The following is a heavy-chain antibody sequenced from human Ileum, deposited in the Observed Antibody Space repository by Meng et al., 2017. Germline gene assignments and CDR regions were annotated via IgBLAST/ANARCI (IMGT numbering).Heavy chain of an antibody. D-gene: IGHD2-21*02. V-gene: IGHV3-73*01. CDR2: IRSKAHSYAT. CDR1: GFTFSGSA. Sequence: GESLKISCAASGFTFSGSAMHWVRQASGKGLEWVGHIRSKAHSYATVYAESVKGRFTISRDDSKNTAFLQMDSLKTEDTAVYYCLPSIVVMTAFPWGQGTLVTVSS. CDR3: LPSIVVMTAFP. J-gene: IGHJ5*02.